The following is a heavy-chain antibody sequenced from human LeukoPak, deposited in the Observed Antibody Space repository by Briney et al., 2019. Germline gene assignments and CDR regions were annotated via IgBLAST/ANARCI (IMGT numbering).Heavy chain of an antibody. V-gene: IGHV3-74*01. CDR1: GFTFSDYW. CDR2: VNIHGSGT. Sequence: GGSLRLSCAASGFTFSDYWMHWVRQPPGKGLVWVARVNIHGSGTDYADSVKGRFTISRDNAKNTLYLQMTSLRAEDTAVYYALAGYYYSQMDVWGKGTAVTVSS. D-gene: IGHD6-13*01. J-gene: IGHJ6*03. CDR3: LAGYYYSQMDV.